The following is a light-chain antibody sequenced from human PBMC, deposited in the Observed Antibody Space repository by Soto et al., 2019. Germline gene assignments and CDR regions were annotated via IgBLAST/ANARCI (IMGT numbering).Light chain of an antibody. Sequence: QSVLTQPPSESGSPGQSVTIPCTANYSDIGAYHYAPRYQKRPGEAPTLIIYEVSKRPSGGPDRIFASKSGNTASLTVSGLQAYAEPNYDCSSYTSYNTGVFGTGTKVTVL. J-gene: IGLJ1*01. V-gene: IGLV2-8*01. CDR2: EVS. CDR1: YSDIGAYHY. CDR3: SSYTSYNTGV.